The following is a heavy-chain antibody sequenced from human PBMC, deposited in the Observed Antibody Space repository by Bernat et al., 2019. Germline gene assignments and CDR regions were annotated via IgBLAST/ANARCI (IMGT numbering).Heavy chain of an antibody. D-gene: IGHD3-22*01. Sequence: QVQLQESGPGLVKPSQTLSLTCTVSGGSISSGGYSWSWIRQHPGRGLEWIGHIYDGESTYYNPSLRSRITISVDTSNNKFSLVLSSVTAADTAVYYCASGDSGSKVGSWGQGTLVTVSS. CDR3: ASGDSGSKVGS. CDR2: IYDGEST. V-gene: IGHV4-31*03. CDR1: GGSISSGGYS. J-gene: IGHJ5*02.